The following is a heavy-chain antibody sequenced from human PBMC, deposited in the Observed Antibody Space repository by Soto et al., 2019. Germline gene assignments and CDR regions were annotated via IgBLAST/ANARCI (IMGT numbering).Heavy chain of an antibody. Sequence: EVQLVESGGGLVQPGGSLRLSCAASGFTFSSYSMNWVRQAPGKGLEWVSYISSSSSTIYYADSVKGRFTISRDNAKNSLYLQINSLRDEDTAVYYCARRPIVGAFDIWGQGTMVTVSS. J-gene: IGHJ3*02. V-gene: IGHV3-48*02. CDR2: ISSSSSTI. CDR3: ARRPIVGAFDI. CDR1: GFTFSSYS. D-gene: IGHD1-26*01.